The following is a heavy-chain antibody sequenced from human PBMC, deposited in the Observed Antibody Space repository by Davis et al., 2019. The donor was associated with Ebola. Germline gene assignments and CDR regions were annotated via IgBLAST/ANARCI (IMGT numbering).Heavy chain of an antibody. CDR3: AGLMDYYYYGMDV. J-gene: IGHJ6*02. CDR1: GLIFNNYW. V-gene: IGHV3-7*01. CDR2: IKEDGGEK. D-gene: IGHD5-24*01. Sequence: GGSLRLSCAASGLIFNNYWMSWIRQAPGKGPEWVAIIKEDGGEKYYVDSVKGRFTISRDNAKNSLYLQMNSLRDEDTAVYYCAGLMDYYYYGMDVWGQGTTVTVSS.